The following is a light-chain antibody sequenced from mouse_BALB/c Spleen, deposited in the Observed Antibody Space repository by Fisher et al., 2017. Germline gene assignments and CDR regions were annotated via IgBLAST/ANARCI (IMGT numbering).Light chain of an antibody. V-gene: IGKV3-5*01. J-gene: IGKJ2*01. Sequence: DIVLTQSPAIMSASLGEEITLTCSASSSVSYMHWYQQKSGTSPKLLIYRASNLESGIPARFSGSGSRTDFTLTINPVEADDVATYYCQQSNEDPPTFGGGTKLEIK. CDR1: SSVSY. CDR3: QQSNEDPPT. CDR2: RAS.